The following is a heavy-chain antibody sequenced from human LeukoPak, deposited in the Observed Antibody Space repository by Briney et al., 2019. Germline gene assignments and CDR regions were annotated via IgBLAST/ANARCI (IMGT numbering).Heavy chain of an antibody. V-gene: IGHV4-39*01. J-gene: IGHJ5*02. Sequence: KPSETLSLTCIVSGGSISSSIYYWGWIRQPPGKGLEWIGSIFYSGSTYYNPSLKSRVTISVDTSKNQFSLRLSSVTAADTAVYYCARLWAFRGWFDPWGQGTLVTVSS. CDR2: IFYSGST. CDR1: GGSISSSIYY. CDR3: ARLWAFRGWFDP. D-gene: IGHD2/OR15-2a*01.